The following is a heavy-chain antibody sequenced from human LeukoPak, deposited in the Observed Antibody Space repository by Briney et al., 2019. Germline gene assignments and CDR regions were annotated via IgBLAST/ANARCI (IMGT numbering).Heavy chain of an antibody. CDR3: ASGFRYFDY. V-gene: IGHV3-74*01. J-gene: IGHJ4*02. Sequence: GGSLRLSCAASGFTFSSYWMHWVRQAPGKGLVWVSRISSEGSSISYADSVKGRFTISRDNAKNTLYLQMNSLRAEDTAVYYCASGFRYFDYWGQGTLVTVSS. CDR2: ISSEGSSI. CDR1: GFTFSSYW.